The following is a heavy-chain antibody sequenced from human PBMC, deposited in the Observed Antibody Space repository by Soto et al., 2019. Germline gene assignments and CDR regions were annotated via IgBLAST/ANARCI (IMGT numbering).Heavy chain of an antibody. V-gene: IGHV1-69*13. CDR1: GGTFSSYA. CDR2: IIPIFGTA. CDR3: ARGTSGSYYTPFWFDP. Sequence: SVKVSCKASGGTFSSYAISWVRQAPGQGLEWMGGIIPIFGTANYAQKFQGRVTITADESTSTAYMELSSLRSEDTALYYCARGTSGSYYTPFWFDPWGQGTLVTVSS. D-gene: IGHD3-10*01. J-gene: IGHJ5*02.